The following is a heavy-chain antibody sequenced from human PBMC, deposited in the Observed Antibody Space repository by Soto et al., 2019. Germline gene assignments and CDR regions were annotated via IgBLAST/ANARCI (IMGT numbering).Heavy chain of an antibody. V-gene: IGHV1-24*01. J-gene: IGHJ4*02. D-gene: IGHD1-26*01. Sequence: ASVKVSCKVSGYTLTELSMHWVRQSPGKGLEWMGGFDPEDGETIYAQKFQGRVTMTEDTSTDTAYMELSSLRSEDTAVYYCATNSGSSSRSQFDYWGQGTLVTVSS. CDR2: FDPEDGET. CDR3: ATNSGSSSRSQFDY. CDR1: GYTLTELS.